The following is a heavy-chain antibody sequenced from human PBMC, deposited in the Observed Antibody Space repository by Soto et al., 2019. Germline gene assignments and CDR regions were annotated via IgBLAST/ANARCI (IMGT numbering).Heavy chain of an antibody. J-gene: IGHJ4*02. CDR3: AGDSPTMVRGVRGFDY. D-gene: IGHD3-10*01. V-gene: IGHV1-3*01. CDR1: GYTFTSYA. Sequence: QVQLVQSGAEVKKPGASVKVSCKASGYTFTSYAMHWVRQAPGQRLEWMGWINAGNGNTKYSQKFQGRVTITRDTSASTAYMELSSLRSEDTAVYYCAGDSPTMVRGVRGFDYWGQGTLVTVSS. CDR2: INAGNGNT.